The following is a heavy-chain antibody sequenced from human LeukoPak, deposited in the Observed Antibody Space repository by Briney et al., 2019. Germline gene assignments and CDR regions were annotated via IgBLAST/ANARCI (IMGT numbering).Heavy chain of an antibody. CDR2: INHSGST. J-gene: IGHJ4*02. CDR3: ARGVGDIVVVPAATSYYFGY. Sequence: KPSETLSLTCAVYGGSFSGYYWSWIRQPPGKGLEWIGEINHSGSTNYNPSLKSRVTISVDTSKNQFSLKLSSVTAADTAVYYCARGVGDIVVVPAATSYYFGYWGQGTLVTVSS. D-gene: IGHD2-2*01. V-gene: IGHV4-34*01. CDR1: GGSFSGYY.